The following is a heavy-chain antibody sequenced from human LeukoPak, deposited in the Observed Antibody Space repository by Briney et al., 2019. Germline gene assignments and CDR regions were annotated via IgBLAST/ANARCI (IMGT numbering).Heavy chain of an antibody. D-gene: IGHD5-18*01. V-gene: IGHV3-48*03. J-gene: IGHJ4*02. CDR2: ISSSGSTI. Sequence: GGSLGLPCAASGFTFSSYEMNWVRQAPGKGLEWVSYISSSGSTIYYADSVKGRFTISRDNAKNSLYLQMNSLRAEDTAVYYCARHLSGITGYTYGRGIDYWGQGTLLTVSS. CDR3: ARHLSGITGYTYGRGIDY. CDR1: GFTFSSYE.